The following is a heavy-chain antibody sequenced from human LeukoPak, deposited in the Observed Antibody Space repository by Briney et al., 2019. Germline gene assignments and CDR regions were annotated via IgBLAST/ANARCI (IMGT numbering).Heavy chain of an antibody. D-gene: IGHD4-11*01. CDR1: GFSFSFSG. J-gene: IGHJ3*01. CDR3: ARDSTTLNAFHL. V-gene: IGHV3-48*01. CDR2: ISYTSDLM. Sequence: PGGSLRLSCEASGFSFSFSGMNWVRQAPGKGLEWVSYISYTSDLMSYVDSVRGRFTVSRDNAKNSLFLQMNSLRAEDTAVYYCARDSTTLNAFHLWGQGTMVTVSS.